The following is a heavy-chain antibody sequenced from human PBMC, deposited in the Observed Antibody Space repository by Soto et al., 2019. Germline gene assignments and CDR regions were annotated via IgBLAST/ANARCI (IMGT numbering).Heavy chain of an antibody. J-gene: IGHJ4*02. CDR3: ARDLVDIVVVVAATHGPLFDY. D-gene: IGHD2-15*01. V-gene: IGHV3-21*01. CDR1: GFTFSSYS. Sequence: GGSLRLSCAASGFTFSSYSMNWVRQAPGKGLEWVSSISSSSSYIYYADSVKGRFTISRDNAKNSLYLQMNSLRAEDTAVYYCARDLVDIVVVVAATHGPLFDYWGQGTLVTVSS. CDR2: ISSSSSYI.